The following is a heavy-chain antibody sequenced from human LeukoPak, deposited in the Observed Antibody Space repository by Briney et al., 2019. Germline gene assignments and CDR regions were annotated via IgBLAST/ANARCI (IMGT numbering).Heavy chain of an antibody. V-gene: IGHV3-23*01. J-gene: IGHJ4*02. CDR2: ISGSGGST. CDR3: AKWGAGNL. CDR1: GFTFDDYG. D-gene: IGHD1-14*01. Sequence: SGGSLRLSCAASGFTFDDYGMSWVRQAPGKGLEWVSAISGSGGSTYYADSVKGRFTISRDNSRNTLYLQMNSLRAEDTAVYYCAKWGAGNLWGQGTLVTVSS.